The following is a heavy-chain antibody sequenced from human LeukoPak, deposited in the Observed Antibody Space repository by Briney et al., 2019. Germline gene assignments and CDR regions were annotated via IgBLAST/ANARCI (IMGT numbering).Heavy chain of an antibody. CDR1: GGSFSGYY. J-gene: IGHJ3*02. CDR3: ARHPYYDSSGSGAFDI. CDR2: ISHSGST. V-gene: IGHV4-34*01. Sequence: PSETLSLTCAVYGGSFSGYYWSWIRQPPGKGLEWIGEISHSGSTNYNPSLKSRVTISVDTSKNQFSLKLSSVTAADTAVYYCARHPYYDSSGSGAFDIWGQGTMVTVSS. D-gene: IGHD3-22*01.